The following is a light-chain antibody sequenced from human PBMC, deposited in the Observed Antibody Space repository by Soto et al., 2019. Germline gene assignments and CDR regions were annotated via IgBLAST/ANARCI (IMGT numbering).Light chain of an antibody. CDR2: EVT. J-gene: IGLJ2*01. CDR3: SSYTTSTTVL. V-gene: IGLV2-14*01. Sequence: QSALTQPASVSGSPGQSITISCTGTSSDVGGYNYVSWYQQHPGKAPKLMIYEVTYRPSGVSNLFSGSKSGNTASLTISGLQAEDEADYYCSSYTTSTTVLFGGGTKLTVL. CDR1: SSDVGGYNY.